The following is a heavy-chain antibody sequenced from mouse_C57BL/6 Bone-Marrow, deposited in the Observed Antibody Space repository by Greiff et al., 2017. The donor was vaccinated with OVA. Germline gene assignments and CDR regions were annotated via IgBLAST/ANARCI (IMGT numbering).Heavy chain of an antibody. J-gene: IGHJ2*01. V-gene: IGHV14-4*01. D-gene: IGHD1-2*01. CDR2: IDPENGDT. CDR3: TTAISDY. CDR1: GFNIKDDY. Sequence: EVQLQQSGAELVRPGASVKLSCTASGFNIKDDYMHWVKQRPEQGLEWIGWIDPENGDTEYASKFQGKATITADTSSNTAYLQLSSLTSEDTAVYYGTTAISDYWGQGTTLTVSS.